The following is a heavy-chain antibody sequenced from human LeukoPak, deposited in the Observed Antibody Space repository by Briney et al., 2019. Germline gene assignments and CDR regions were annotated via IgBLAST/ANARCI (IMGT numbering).Heavy chain of an antibody. CDR2: INPNSGGT. V-gene: IGHV1-2*02. Sequence: ASVKVSCKASGYTFTGYYMHWVRQAPGRGLEWMGWINPNSGGTNYAQKFQGRVTMTRDTSISTAYMELSRLRSDDTAVYYCARVPAARGIAFDIWGQGTMVTVSS. CDR1: GYTFTGYY. D-gene: IGHD2-2*01. CDR3: ARVPAARGIAFDI. J-gene: IGHJ3*02.